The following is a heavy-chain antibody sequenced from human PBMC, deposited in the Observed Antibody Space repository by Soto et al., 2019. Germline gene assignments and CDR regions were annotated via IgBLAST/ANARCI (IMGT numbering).Heavy chain of an antibody. Sequence: EVQLLESGGGLVQPGGSPRLSCAASGFTFSNYAMSWVRQAPGKGLEWVSAISNSGDSTFYGDSVKGRFTVSRDNSKNTLYLQMNSLGVEDTAEYYCAKGGGSCCFDCWGQGTLVTVSS. J-gene: IGHJ4*02. CDR2: ISNSGDST. V-gene: IGHV3-23*01. D-gene: IGHD2-15*01. CDR1: GFTFSNYA. CDR3: AKGGGSCCFDC.